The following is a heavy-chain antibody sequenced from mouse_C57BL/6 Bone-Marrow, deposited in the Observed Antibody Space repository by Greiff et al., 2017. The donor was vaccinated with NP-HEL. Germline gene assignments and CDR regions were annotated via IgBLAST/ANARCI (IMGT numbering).Heavy chain of an antibody. Sequence: VQLQQSGTVLARPGASVKMSCKTSGYTFTSYWMHWVKQRPGQGLEWIGAIYPGNSDTSYNQKFKGKAKLTAVTSASTAYMELSSLTNEDSAVYYCTRVLLRSLYWYFDVWGTGTTVTVSS. CDR1: GYTFTSYW. CDR3: TRVLLRSLYWYFDV. J-gene: IGHJ1*03. D-gene: IGHD1-1*01. V-gene: IGHV1-5*01. CDR2: IYPGNSDT.